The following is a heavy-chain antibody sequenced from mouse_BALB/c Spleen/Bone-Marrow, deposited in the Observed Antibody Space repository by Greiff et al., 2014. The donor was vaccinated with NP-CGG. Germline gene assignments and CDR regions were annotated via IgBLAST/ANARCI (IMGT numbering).Heavy chain of an antibody. Sequence: LVESGAELVRPGSSVKISCKASGYPFSSYWTNWVKQRPGQGLEWIGHIYPGDGETNYNGKFKGNATLTADKSSSTAYMQLISLTSEDSAVYFCARKYGDYWGQGTTLTVSS. CDR3: ARKYGDY. CDR2: IYPGDGET. J-gene: IGHJ2*01. CDR1: GYPFSSYW. D-gene: IGHD2-10*02. V-gene: IGHV1-80*01.